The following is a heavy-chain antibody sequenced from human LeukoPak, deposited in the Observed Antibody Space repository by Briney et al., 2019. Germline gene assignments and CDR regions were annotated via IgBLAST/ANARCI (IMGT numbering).Heavy chain of an antibody. CDR2: ISYDGSNK. J-gene: IGHJ4*02. D-gene: IGHD3-16*01. CDR3: ASPENDYYFDY. Sequence: GRSLRLSCAASGFTFSSYAMHWVRQAPGKGLEWVAVISYDGSNKYYADSVKGRFTISRDNSKNTLYLQMNSLRAEDTAVCYCASPENDYYFDYWGQGTLVTVSS. V-gene: IGHV3-30-3*01. CDR1: GFTFSSYA.